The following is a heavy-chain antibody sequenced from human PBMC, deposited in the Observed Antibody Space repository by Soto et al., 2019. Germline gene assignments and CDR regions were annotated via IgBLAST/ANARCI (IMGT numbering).Heavy chain of an antibody. Sequence: GASVKVSCKASGYTFTSYCISWVRQAPGQGLEWMGWISAYNGNTNYAQKLQGRVTMTTDTSTSTAYMELRSLRSDDTAVYYCARAGDFWSGYYAKGAFDIWGQGTMVTVSS. D-gene: IGHD3-3*01. V-gene: IGHV1-18*01. CDR1: GYTFTSYC. J-gene: IGHJ3*02. CDR2: ISAYNGNT. CDR3: ARAGDFWSGYYAKGAFDI.